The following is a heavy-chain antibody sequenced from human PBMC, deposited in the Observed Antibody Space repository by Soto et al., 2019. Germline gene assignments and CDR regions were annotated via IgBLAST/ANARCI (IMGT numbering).Heavy chain of an antibody. Sequence: GGSLRLSCAASGFTFSSYSMNWVRQAPGKGLEWVSSISSSSSYIYYADSVKGRFTISRDNAKNSLYLQMNSLRAEDTAVYYCARVAKAGYAPKYGMDVWGQGTTVTVSS. J-gene: IGHJ6*02. D-gene: IGHD2-2*01. CDR3: ARVAKAGYAPKYGMDV. CDR1: GFTFSSYS. CDR2: ISSSSSYI. V-gene: IGHV3-21*01.